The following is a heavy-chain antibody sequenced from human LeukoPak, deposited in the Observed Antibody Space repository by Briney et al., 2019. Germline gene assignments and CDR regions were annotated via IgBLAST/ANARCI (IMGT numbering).Heavy chain of an antibody. CDR3: SATVTTGMDGWLDY. J-gene: IGHJ4*02. D-gene: IGHD4-17*01. Sequence: GGSLRLSCAASGFTFTTFWMNWVRQAPGEGLVWVSLINTDGRTTTYADSVKGRFTISRDNAKNTLYLQMNSLRAEDTAVYYCSATVTTGMDGWLDYWGQGTLVTVSS. CDR1: GFTFTTFW. CDR2: INTDGRTT. V-gene: IGHV3-74*01.